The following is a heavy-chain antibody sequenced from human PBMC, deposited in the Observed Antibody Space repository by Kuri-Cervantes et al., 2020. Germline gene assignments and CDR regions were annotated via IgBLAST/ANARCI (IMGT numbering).Heavy chain of an antibody. V-gene: IGHV1-46*03. Sequence: ASVKVSCKASGYTFTSYYMHWVRQAPGQGLEWMGIINPSGGSTSYAQKFQGRVTMTRDTSTSTVYMELSNLRTEDTAVYYWARCSSTSCDGDAFDIWGQGTMVTVSS. CDR1: GYTFTSYY. CDR2: INPSGGST. CDR3: ARCSSTSCDGDAFDI. D-gene: IGHD2-2*01. J-gene: IGHJ3*02.